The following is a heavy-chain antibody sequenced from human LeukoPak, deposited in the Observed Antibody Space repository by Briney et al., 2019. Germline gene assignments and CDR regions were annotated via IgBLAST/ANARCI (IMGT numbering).Heavy chain of an antibody. J-gene: IGHJ4*02. CDR1: GYAFTDYY. D-gene: IGHD5-18*01. V-gene: IGHV1-2*06. Sequence: GASVKVSCRASGYAFTDYYIHWVRQAPGQGLEWVGRINPNSGVTIYAQKFQGRVSMTRATSITTVYMDLSGLRSDDTAIYFCSRGDRLMVTPDYWGQGTLVTVSS. CDR2: INPNSGVT. CDR3: SRGDRLMVTPDY.